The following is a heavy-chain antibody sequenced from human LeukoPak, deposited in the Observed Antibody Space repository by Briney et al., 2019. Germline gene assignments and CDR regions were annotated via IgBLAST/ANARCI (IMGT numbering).Heavy chain of an antibody. V-gene: IGHV3-48*03. J-gene: IGHJ4*02. CDR3: ARVAGTVVRGENFDY. CDR1: GFTFSSYE. Sequence: GGSLRLSCAASGFTFSSYEMNWVRQAPGKGLEWVSYISSSGSTIYYADSVKGRFTISRDNAKNSLYLQMNSLRAEDTAVYYCARVAGTVVRGENFDYWGQGTLVTVSS. D-gene: IGHD4-23*01. CDR2: ISSSGSTI.